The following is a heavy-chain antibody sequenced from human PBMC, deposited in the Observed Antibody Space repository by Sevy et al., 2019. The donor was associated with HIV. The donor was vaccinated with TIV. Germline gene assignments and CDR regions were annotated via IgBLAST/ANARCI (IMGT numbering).Heavy chain of an antibody. CDR3: ARVLVGYCSGGSCYKNWFDP. D-gene: IGHD2-15*01. Sequence: SETLSLTCTVSGGSISSYYWGWIRKPPGKGLEWIGYIYTSGSTNSNPSLKSRVTISVDTSKNQFSLKLSPVTAADTAVYYCARVLVGYCSGGSCYKNWFDPWGQGTLVTVSS. V-gene: IGHV4-59*01. CDR2: IYTSGST. J-gene: IGHJ5*02. CDR1: GGSISSYY.